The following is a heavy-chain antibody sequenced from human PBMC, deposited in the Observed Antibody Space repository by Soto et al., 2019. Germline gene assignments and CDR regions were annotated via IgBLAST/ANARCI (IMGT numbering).Heavy chain of an antibody. CDR3: ARDGYSSGWYGISSQI. CDR2: TYYRSKWYN. Sequence: SQTLSLTCAIAGDSVSSNSAAWNWIRQSPSRGLEWLGRTYYRSKWYNDYAVSVKSRITINPDTSKNQFSLQLNSVTPEDTAVYYCARDGYSSGWYGISSQIWGQGTLVTVSS. V-gene: IGHV6-1*01. CDR1: GDSVSSNSAA. J-gene: IGHJ4*02. D-gene: IGHD6-19*01.